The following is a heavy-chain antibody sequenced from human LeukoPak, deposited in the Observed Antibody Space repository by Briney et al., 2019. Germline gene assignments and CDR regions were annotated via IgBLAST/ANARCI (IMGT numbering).Heavy chain of an antibody. CDR3: AREHGSGSYYGVY. J-gene: IGHJ4*02. D-gene: IGHD3-10*01. V-gene: IGHV3-53*01. Sequence: PGGSLRLSCAASGFTVSSNYMSWVRQAPGKGLEWVSVIYSGGSTYYADSVKGRFTISRDNSKNTLYLLTNSLRAEDTAVYYCAREHGSGSYYGVYWGQGTLVTVSS. CDR1: GFTVSSNY. CDR2: IYSGGST.